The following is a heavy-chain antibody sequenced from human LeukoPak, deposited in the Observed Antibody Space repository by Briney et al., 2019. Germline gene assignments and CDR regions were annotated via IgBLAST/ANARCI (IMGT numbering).Heavy chain of an antibody. CDR2: IVWNSGNI. Sequence: GRSLRLSCAASGFTFDDYAMHWVRQAPGKGLEWVSGIVWNSGNIVYADSVKGRFTISRDNAKNSLYLQMNSLRAEDTAFYYCAKDIRRSNSAFDSWGQGTLVTVSS. V-gene: IGHV3-9*01. CDR1: GFTFDDYA. J-gene: IGHJ4*02. D-gene: IGHD4-23*01. CDR3: AKDIRRSNSAFDS.